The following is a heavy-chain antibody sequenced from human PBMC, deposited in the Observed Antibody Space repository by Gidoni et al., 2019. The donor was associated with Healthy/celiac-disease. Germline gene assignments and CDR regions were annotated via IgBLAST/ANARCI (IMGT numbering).Heavy chain of an antibody. CDR3: AHSTDTAMAKAEGDGFDP. CDR2: IYLDDDK. V-gene: IGHV2-5*02. Sequence: ITLTVSGSTHVKRTHTLKLTCTFFGFSLITRGVGVGWIRQPQGKDMELLALIYLDDDKRYSPSLKSRLTITKDTSKNKVFLRMTNLDPVDTATYYCAHSTDTAMAKAEGDGFDPWGQGTLVTVSS. D-gene: IGHD5-18*01. J-gene: IGHJ5*02. CDR1: GFSLITRGVG.